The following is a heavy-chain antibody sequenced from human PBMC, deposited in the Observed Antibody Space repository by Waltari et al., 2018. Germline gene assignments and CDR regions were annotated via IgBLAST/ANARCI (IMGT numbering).Heavy chain of an antibody. CDR1: GYTFTAHH. CDR3: ARDREATYNVYYYYMDV. J-gene: IGHJ6*03. CDR2: NNPNSGDT. V-gene: IGHV1-2*02. Sequence: QVQLVQSGAEVKEPGASVKVSCKASGYTFTAHHIHWMRQAPGQGLEWMGWNNPNSGDTNKAQKFEGRVTMTRDTSISTAYMELSRLRPDDTAMYYCARDREATYNVYYYYMDVWGKGTTVTVSS. D-gene: IGHD1-1*01.